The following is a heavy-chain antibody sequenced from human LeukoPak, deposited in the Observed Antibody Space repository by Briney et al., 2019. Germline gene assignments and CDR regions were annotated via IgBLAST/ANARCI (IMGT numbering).Heavy chain of an antibody. CDR2: MNNRGTS. CDR1: VGSTSSGYYY. D-gene: IGHD3-10*01. CDR3: TRIPTHYYGSGSYYGYFDS. Sequence: SETLSLTCTVSVGSTSSGYYYWNWIRQHPGKGLESIGYMNNRGTSNYNPSLRSRVTISVDTSNNQFSLRLSSVTAADTAVYYCTRIPTHYYGSGSYYGYFDSWGQGTLVTVSS. V-gene: IGHV4-31*03. J-gene: IGHJ4*02.